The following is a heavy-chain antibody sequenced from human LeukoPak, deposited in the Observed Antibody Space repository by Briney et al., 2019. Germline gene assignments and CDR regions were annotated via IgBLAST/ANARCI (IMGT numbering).Heavy chain of an antibody. CDR1: GGTFSSYA. CDR2: IIPIVNKA. Sequence: VKASCKASGGTFSSYAINWVRQAPGQGLEWMGTIIPIVNKANYAQNFQGRVTLTTDKSTSTAYMELSSLRSEDTAVYYCARDPTVTNQYYFDYWGQGTLVTVSS. J-gene: IGHJ4*02. D-gene: IGHD4-17*01. V-gene: IGHV1-69*10. CDR3: ARDPTVTNQYYFDY.